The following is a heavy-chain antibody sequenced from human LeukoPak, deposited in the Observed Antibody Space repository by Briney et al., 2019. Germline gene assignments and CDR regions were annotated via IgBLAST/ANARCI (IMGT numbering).Heavy chain of an antibody. J-gene: IGHJ4*02. D-gene: IGHD3-3*01. V-gene: IGHV3-33*06. CDR1: EFTFSSYG. CDR2: IWYDGSNK. Sequence: GKSLRLSCAAAEFTFSSYGMNWVRQAPGRGLEWVAVIWYDGSNKYYADSVKGRFTISRDNSKNTLYLQMNSLRAEDTAVYYCAKDKPYYDFWSGLGYFDYWGQGTLVTVSS. CDR3: AKDKPYYDFWSGLGYFDY.